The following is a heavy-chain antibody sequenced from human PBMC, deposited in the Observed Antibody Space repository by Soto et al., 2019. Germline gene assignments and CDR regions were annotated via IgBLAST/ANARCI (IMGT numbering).Heavy chain of an antibody. CDR1: GYTFTGYY. D-gene: IGHD3-3*01. CDR3: ARAATYYDFWSENWAFNI. Sequence: ASVKVSCKASGYTFTGYYMHWVRQAPGQGLEWMGWINPNSGGTNYAQKFQGRVTMTRDTSISTAYMELSRLRSDDTAVYYCARAATYYDFWSENWAFNIWGQGTMVT. V-gene: IGHV1-2*02. CDR2: INPNSGGT. J-gene: IGHJ3*02.